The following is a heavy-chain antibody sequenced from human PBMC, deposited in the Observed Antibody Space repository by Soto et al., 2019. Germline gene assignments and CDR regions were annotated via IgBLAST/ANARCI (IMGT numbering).Heavy chain of an antibody. D-gene: IGHD1-26*01. Sequence: SESLCLTGTVSNGSIRSSSYYGGWMRQAPGEGLEWIGSIYYNGNTYYNPSLKSRVTKSVDTSKNQFSLKLSAVTAADTAVYYFAAPAVAGSYVYSFHASRQGSLVALSS. V-gene: IGHV4-39*01. CDR1: NGSIRSSSYY. CDR2: IYYNGNT. CDR3: AAPAVAGSYVYSFHA. J-gene: IGHJ5*02.